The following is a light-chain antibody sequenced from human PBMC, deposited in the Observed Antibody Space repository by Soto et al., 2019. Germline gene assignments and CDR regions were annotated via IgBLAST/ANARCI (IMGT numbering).Light chain of an antibody. CDR3: QQYGGPRMYT. V-gene: IGKV3-20*01. J-gene: IGKJ2*01. CDR2: GAS. CDR1: QSVSSSY. Sequence: EIVLTQSPGTLSLSPGERATLSCRASQSVSSSYLAWHQQKPGQAPRLLIYGASSRATGIPDRFSGSGSGTDFTLTISRLEPEDFAVYYCQQYGGPRMYTFGQGTKLEIK.